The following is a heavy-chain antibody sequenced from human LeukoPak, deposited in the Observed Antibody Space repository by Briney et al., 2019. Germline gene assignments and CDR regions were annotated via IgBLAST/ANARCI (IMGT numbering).Heavy chain of an antibody. CDR2: INHSGST. Sequence: SETLSLTCAVYGGSFSGYYWGWIRQPPGKGLEWIGEINHSGSTNYNPSLKSRVTISVDTSKNQFSLKLSSVTAADTAVYYCARASSVLLSYDYWGQGTLVTVSS. CDR3: ARASSVLLSYDY. J-gene: IGHJ4*02. CDR1: GGSFSGYY. D-gene: IGHD2-2*01. V-gene: IGHV4-34*01.